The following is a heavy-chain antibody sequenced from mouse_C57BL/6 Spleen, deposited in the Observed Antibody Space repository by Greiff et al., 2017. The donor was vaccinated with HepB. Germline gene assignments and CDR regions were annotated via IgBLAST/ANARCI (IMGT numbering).Heavy chain of an antibody. Sequence: EVKLMESGPGLVKPSQSLSLTCSVTGYSITSGYYWNWIRQFPGNTLEWMGYISYDGSNNYNPSLKNRISITRDTSKNQFFLKLNSVTTEDTATYYCASYPGTNYAMDYWGQGTSVTVSS. CDR1: GYSITSGYY. D-gene: IGHD4-1*01. V-gene: IGHV3-6*01. CDR3: ASYPGTNYAMDY. J-gene: IGHJ4*01. CDR2: ISYDGSN.